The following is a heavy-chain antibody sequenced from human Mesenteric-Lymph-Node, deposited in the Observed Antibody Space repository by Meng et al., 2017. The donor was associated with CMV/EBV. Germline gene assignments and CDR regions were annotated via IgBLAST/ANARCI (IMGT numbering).Heavy chain of an antibody. V-gene: IGHV3-30-3*01. CDR3: ARARAPIFESFDI. Sequence: GGSLRLSCAASGFTFSSYAMHWVRQAPGKGLEWVAVISYDGSNKYYADSVKGRFTISRDNSKNTLYLQMNSLRAEDTAVYYCARARAPIFESFDIWGQGTMVTVSS. CDR2: ISYDGSNK. CDR1: GFTFSSYA. J-gene: IGHJ3*02. D-gene: IGHD3-3*01.